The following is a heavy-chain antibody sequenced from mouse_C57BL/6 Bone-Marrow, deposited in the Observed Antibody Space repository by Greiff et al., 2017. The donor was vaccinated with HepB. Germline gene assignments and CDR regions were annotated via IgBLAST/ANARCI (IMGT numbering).Heavy chain of an antibody. CDR3: ARKGAVVAHWYFDV. CDR1: GFSLTSYA. J-gene: IGHJ1*03. D-gene: IGHD1-1*01. V-gene: IGHV2-9-1*01. Sequence: VKLMESGPGLVAPSQRLSITCTVSGFSLTSYAISWVRQPPGKGLEWLGVIWTGGGTNYNSALKSRLSISKDNSKSQVFLKMNSLQTDDTARYYCARKGAVVAHWYFDVWGTGTTVTVSS. CDR2: IWTGGGT.